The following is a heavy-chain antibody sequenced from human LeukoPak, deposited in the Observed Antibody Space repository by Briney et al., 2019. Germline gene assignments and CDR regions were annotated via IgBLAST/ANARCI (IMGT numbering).Heavy chain of an antibody. Sequence: SETLSLTCTVSGGSISSYYWSWIRQPPGKGLEWIAYISDIGSINYNPSLKSRVTISLDTSRNQFSLKLCSVTAADTAVYYCAGHHPRNTVDFWGQGTLVTVSS. V-gene: IGHV4-59*08. J-gene: IGHJ4*02. CDR2: ISDIGSI. CDR3: AGHHPRNTVDF. D-gene: IGHD2/OR15-2a*01. CDR1: GGSISSYY.